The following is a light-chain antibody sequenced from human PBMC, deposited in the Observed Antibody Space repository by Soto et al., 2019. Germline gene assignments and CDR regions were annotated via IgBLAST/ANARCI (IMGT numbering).Light chain of an antibody. CDR3: LLSYSGARARV. CDR1: TGAVTSGHY. J-gene: IGLJ3*02. Sequence: QAVVTQEPSLTVSPGGTVTLTCGSSTGAVTSGHYPYWFQQKPGQAPRTLIYDTSNKHSWTPARFPGSLLGGKAALTLSGAQPEDEAEYYCLLSYSGARARVFGGGTKVTVL. V-gene: IGLV7-46*01. CDR2: DTS.